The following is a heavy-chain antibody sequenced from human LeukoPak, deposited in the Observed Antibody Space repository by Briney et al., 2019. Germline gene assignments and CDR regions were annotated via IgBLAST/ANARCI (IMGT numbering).Heavy chain of an antibody. CDR3: AREGSSSWYFGWFDP. D-gene: IGHD6-13*01. CDR2: INPNSGGT. CDR1: GYTFTGYY. J-gene: IGHJ5*02. Sequence: ASVKVSCKASGYTFTGYYMHWVRQAPGQGLEWMGWINPNSGGTNYAQKFQGRVTMTRDTSTSTAYMELSRLRSDDTAVYYCAREGSSSWYFGWFDPWGQGTLVTVSS. V-gene: IGHV1-2*02.